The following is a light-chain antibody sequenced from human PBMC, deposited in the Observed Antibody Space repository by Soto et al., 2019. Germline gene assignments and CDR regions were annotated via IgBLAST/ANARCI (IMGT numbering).Light chain of an antibody. Sequence: SALTQPASVSGSPGQSITISCTGTSSDVGNYNSVSWYQQHPGKAPRLIIYEVTNRPSGVPNRFSGSKSGNTASLTISGLQAEDEADYYCCSYTGNSKVFGGGTKVTVL. V-gene: IGLV2-14*01. CDR2: EVT. CDR3: CSYTGNSKV. J-gene: IGLJ2*01. CDR1: SSDVGNYNS.